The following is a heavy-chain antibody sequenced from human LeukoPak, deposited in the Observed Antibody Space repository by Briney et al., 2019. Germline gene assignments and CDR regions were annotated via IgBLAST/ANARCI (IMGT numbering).Heavy chain of an antibody. J-gene: IGHJ6*04. V-gene: IGHV3-48*03. D-gene: IGHD2-2*01. Sequence: GGSLRLSCAASGFTFSSYEMNWVRQAPGKGLEWVSYISSSGSTIYYADSVKGRFTISRDNAKNSLYLQMNSLRAEDTAVYYCARDVGYCSSTSCYGSLYYYYYGMDVWGKGTTVTVSS. CDR3: ARDVGYCSSTSCYGSLYYYYYGMDV. CDR2: ISSSGSTI. CDR1: GFTFSSYE.